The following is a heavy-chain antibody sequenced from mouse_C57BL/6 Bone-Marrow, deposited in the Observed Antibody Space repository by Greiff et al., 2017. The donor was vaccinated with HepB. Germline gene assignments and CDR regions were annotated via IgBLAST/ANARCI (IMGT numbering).Heavy chain of an antibody. CDR3: ARIFNFPPYYYGSSYVSWYFDV. CDR2: IWWDDDK. CDR1: GFSLSTFGMG. V-gene: IGHV8-8*01. J-gene: IGHJ1*03. D-gene: IGHD1-1*01. Sequence: QVQLKESGPGILQPSQTLSLTCSFSGFSLSTFGMGVGWIRQPSGKGLEWLAHIWWDDDKYYNPALKSRLTISKDTSKNQVFLKIANVDTADTATYYCARIFNFPPYYYGSSYVSWYFDVWGTGTTVTVSS.